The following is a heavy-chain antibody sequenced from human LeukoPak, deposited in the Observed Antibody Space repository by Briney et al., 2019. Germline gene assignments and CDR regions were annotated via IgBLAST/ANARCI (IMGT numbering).Heavy chain of an antibody. CDR3: AREGGKSFGEVIMTRRGLDY. Sequence: PSETLSLTCAVSGVSISSGGYSWSWIRQPPGKGLEWIGYIYLSGRPQYSPSLKSRVTMSVDTSKNQFSLKLSSVTAADTAVYYCAREGGKSFGEVIMTRRGLDYWGQGTLVTVSS. V-gene: IGHV4-30-4*07. D-gene: IGHD3-16*02. J-gene: IGHJ4*02. CDR1: GVSISSGGYS. CDR2: IYLSGRP.